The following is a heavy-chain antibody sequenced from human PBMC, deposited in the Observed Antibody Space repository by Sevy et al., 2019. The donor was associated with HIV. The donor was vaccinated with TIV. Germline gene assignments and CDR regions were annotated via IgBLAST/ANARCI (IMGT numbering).Heavy chain of an antibody. CDR2: INHSGST. Sequence: SETLSLTCAVYRGSFSAYYWSWIRQPPGKGLEWIGEINHSGSTNYNPSLKSRVTISLHTSKNQFSLKLTSVTAADTAVYYCARGVTVTTVPYYFDYWGQGTLVTVSS. D-gene: IGHD4-4*01. V-gene: IGHV4-34*01. CDR3: ARGVTVTTVPYYFDY. CDR1: RGSFSAYY. J-gene: IGHJ4*02.